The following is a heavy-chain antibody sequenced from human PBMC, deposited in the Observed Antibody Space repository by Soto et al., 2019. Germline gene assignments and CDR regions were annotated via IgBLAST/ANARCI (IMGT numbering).Heavy chain of an antibody. Sequence: SETLSLTCTVSGGSISSSSYSWGWIRQPPGKGPEWIGTFYYSGSTYYNPSLKSRVTISVDTSKNQFFLKLSSVTAADTAVYYCARGRVTMVRGVMTTYYYYYGMDVWGQG. CDR2: FYYSGST. D-gene: IGHD3-10*01. CDR3: ARGRVTMVRGVMTTYYYYYGMDV. V-gene: IGHV4-39*01. J-gene: IGHJ6*02. CDR1: GGSISSSSYS.